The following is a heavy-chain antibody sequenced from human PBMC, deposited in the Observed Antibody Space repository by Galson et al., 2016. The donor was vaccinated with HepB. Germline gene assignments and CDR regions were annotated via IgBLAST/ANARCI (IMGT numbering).Heavy chain of an antibody. CDR2: IYHSGST. CDR3: AKWGGVGGAYHLD. J-gene: IGHJ4*02. CDR1: GDSISSSYW. V-gene: IGHV4-4*02. Sequence: ETLSLTCAVSGDSISSSYWWSWVRQPPGKGLEWIGEIYHSGSTNYNPSLKSRVTISVDKSKNQFSLKLSSVTAADTAVYYCAKWGGVGGAYHLDWGQETLVTVSS. D-gene: IGHD3-10*01.